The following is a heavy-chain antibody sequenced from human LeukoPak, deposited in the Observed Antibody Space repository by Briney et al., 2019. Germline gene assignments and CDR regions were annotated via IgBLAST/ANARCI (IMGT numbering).Heavy chain of an antibody. CDR3: ARALRSDTAMVTPMGY. D-gene: IGHD5-18*01. J-gene: IGHJ4*02. CDR2: INPNSGGT. Sequence: ASVKVSCKASGYTFTGYYMHRVRQAPGQGLEWMGWINPNSGGTNYAQKFQGWVTMTRDTSISTAYMELSRLRSDDTAVYYCARALRSDTAMVTPMGYWGQGTLVTVSS. V-gene: IGHV1-2*04. CDR1: GYTFTGYY.